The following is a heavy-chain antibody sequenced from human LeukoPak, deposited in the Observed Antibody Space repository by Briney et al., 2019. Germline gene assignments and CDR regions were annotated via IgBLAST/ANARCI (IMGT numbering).Heavy chain of an antibody. J-gene: IGHJ2*01. CDR1: GFKFDDFA. CDR3: AKAPRPHRSGYYDRYFDL. D-gene: IGHD3-22*01. Sequence: GGSLRLSCSASGFKFDDFAMHWVRQAPGKGLEWVSGISWNSAYIAYADSVKGRFTISRGNAQNSLYLQMNSLRAEDTALYYCAKAPRPHRSGYYDRYFDLWGRGTLVTVSS. V-gene: IGHV3-9*01. CDR2: ISWNSAYI.